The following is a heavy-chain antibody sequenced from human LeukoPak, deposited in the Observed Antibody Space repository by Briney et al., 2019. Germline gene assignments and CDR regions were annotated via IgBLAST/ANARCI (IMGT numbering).Heavy chain of an antibody. CDR3: ARGGRWLQSGSFDY. CDR2: INPNSGGT. D-gene: IGHD5-24*01. V-gene: IGHV1-2*06. CDR1: GYTFTGYY. Sequence: ASVKVSCKASGYTFTGYYMHWVRQAPGQGLEWMGRINPNSGGTNYAQKFQGRVTMTRDTSISTAYMELSRLRSDDTAVYYGARGGRWLQSGSFDYWGQGTLVTVSS. J-gene: IGHJ4*02.